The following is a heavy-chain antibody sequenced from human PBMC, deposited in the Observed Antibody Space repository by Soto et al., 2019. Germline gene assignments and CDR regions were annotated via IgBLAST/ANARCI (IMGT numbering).Heavy chain of an antibody. V-gene: IGHV1-58*01. D-gene: IGHD3-22*01. Sequence: WASVKVSCKASGFIFTSSSVQWVRQARGQRLEWIGWITVGTGNTNYAQKFHERVTITRDMSTSTAYMELSKLRSEDTAVYYCAAGDSSGYYGGWGQGTQVTVSS. CDR2: ITVGTGNT. CDR3: AAGDSSGYYGG. J-gene: IGHJ4*02. CDR1: GFIFTSSS.